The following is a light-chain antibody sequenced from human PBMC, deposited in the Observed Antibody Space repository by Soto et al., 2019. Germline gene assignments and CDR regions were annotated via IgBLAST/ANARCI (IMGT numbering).Light chain of an antibody. V-gene: IGKV1-39*01. CDR1: QSISSY. J-gene: IGKJ1*01. CDR2: AAS. CDR3: HRSYSTTT. Sequence: DIQMTQSPSSLSPSLGDRVTITCRASQSISSYLNWYQQKPGKAPKLLIYAASSVPSGVPSRFSGSGSGTDFLITISSVQPDYFATYYCHRSYSTTTFGQGTKVEIK.